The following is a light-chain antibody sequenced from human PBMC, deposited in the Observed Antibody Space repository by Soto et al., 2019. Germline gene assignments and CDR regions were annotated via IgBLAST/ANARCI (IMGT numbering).Light chain of an antibody. CDR1: SSDVGGYNY. J-gene: IGLJ2*01. V-gene: IGLV2-11*01. CDR3: CSYACSYTLV. Sequence: QSALTQPRSVSGSPGQSVTISCTGTSSDVGGYNYVSWYQQHPGKAPKLMIYDVSKRPSGVPDRFSGSKSGITASLTISVLQAEDEADYYCCSYACSYTLVFGGGTKLTVL. CDR2: DVS.